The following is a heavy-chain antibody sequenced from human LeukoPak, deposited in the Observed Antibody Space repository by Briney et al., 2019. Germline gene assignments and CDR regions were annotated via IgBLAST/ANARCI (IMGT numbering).Heavy chain of an antibody. D-gene: IGHD3-10*01. CDR3: ASFSGSYYNRGFFDS. CDR2: INSDGSST. Sequence: GGSLRLSCAASGFTFSTYWVHWVRQAPGKGLAWVSRINSDGSSTTYADSVKGRFTISRDNAKNTLFLQMNSLRAEDTAVYYCASFSGSYYNRGFFDSWGQGTLVTVSS. CDR1: GFTFSTYW. V-gene: IGHV3-74*01. J-gene: IGHJ4*02.